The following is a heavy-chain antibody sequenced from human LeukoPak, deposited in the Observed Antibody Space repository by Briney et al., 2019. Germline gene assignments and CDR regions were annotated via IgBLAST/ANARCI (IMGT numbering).Heavy chain of an antibody. CDR1: GFTFSSYS. CDR3: ARDSKIYGMDV. Sequence: GSLRLSCAASGFTFSSYSMNWVRQAPGKGLEWVSYISSSSSTIYYADSVKGRFTISRDNAKNSLYLQMNSLRAEDTAVYYCARDSKIYGMDVWGQGTTVTVSS. V-gene: IGHV3-48*04. J-gene: IGHJ6*02. CDR2: ISSSSSTI. D-gene: IGHD2-2*01.